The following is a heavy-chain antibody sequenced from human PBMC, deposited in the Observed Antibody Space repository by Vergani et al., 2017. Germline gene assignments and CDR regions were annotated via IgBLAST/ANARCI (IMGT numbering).Heavy chain of an antibody. D-gene: IGHD4-17*01. V-gene: IGHV3-15*01. CDR1: GFTFSSYA. Sequence: EVQLLESGGGLVQPGGSLRLSCAASGFTFSSYAMSWVRQAPGKGLEWVGRIRSKSDGETTKYAGPVKGRFVISRDDSKNTIYLQMNRLKSEDTAVYYCTTLDYGDFSIHLHWGQGILVTVSS. CDR3: TTLDYGDFSIHLH. CDR2: IRSKSDGETT. J-gene: IGHJ4*02.